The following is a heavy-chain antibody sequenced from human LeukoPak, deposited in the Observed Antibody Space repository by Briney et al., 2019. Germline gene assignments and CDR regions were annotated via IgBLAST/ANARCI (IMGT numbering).Heavy chain of an antibody. Sequence: GGSLRLSCAVSGITLSNYGMSWVRQAPGKGLEWVAGISDSGGSTNYADSVKGRFTISRDNPKNPLYLQMHSLRAEDTAVYFCAKRGIVIRAVIIVGFHKEAYYFDYWGQGALVTVSS. J-gene: IGHJ4*02. CDR1: GITLSNYG. D-gene: IGHD3-10*01. V-gene: IGHV3-23*01. CDR3: AKRGIVIRAVIIVGFHKEAYYFDY. CDR2: ISDSGGST.